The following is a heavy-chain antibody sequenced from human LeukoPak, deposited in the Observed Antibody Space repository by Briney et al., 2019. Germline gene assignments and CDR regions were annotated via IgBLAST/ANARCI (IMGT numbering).Heavy chain of an antibody. CDR1: GFTFSSNW. V-gene: IGHV3-7*01. D-gene: IGHD5-12*01. CDR2: IREDGGET. J-gene: IGHJ4*02. CDR3: ARGTGGLRPLDC. Sequence: PGGSLRLSCVASGFTFSSNWMSWVRQAPGKGLGGVAYIREDGGETYYVDSVKCRFTISRDNAKNSLYLQMNSLRVEDTAVYYCARGTGGLRPLDCWGQGTLVTVSS.